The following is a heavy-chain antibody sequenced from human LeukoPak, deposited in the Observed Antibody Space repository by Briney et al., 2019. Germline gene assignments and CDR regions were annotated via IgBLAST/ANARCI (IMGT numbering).Heavy chain of an antibody. J-gene: IGHJ6*03. V-gene: IGHV4-4*09. D-gene: IGHD6-25*01. Sequence: KSSETLSLTCTVSGDSVSSSHWSWIRQPPGKELEWIGDMYTSGSTNYNPSLKTRVTLSTDTSRNQLSLRLRSLTAADTAVYYCARLVFFDYISAVTEVSFYYMDAWGKGTTVIVSS. CDR2: MYTSGST. CDR1: GDSVSSSH. CDR3: ARLVFFDYISAVTEVSFYYMDA.